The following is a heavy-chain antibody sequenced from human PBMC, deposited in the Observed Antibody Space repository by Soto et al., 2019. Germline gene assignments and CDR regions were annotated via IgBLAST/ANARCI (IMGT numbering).Heavy chain of an antibody. J-gene: IGHJ6*02. D-gene: IGHD3-10*01. Sequence: QVQLVQSGAEVKKPGASVKVSCKASGYTFTSYGISWVRQAPGQGLEWMGWISAYNGNTNYAQKLQGRVTMTTDTSTSTADMELRSLRSYDTAVYYCARDSMFRGVTNYGMDVWGQGTTFTVYS. CDR2: ISAYNGNT. V-gene: IGHV1-18*01. CDR3: ARDSMFRGVTNYGMDV. CDR1: GYTFTSYG.